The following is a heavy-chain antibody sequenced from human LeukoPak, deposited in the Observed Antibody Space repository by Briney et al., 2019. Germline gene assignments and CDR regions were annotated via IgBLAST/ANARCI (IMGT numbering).Heavy chain of an antibody. CDR2: IYPGDSDT. CDR1: GYSFTSYW. Sequence: GESLKISCKGSGYSFTSYWIGWVRRMPGKGLEWMGVIYPGDSDTRYSPSFQGQVTISADKSISTAYLQWSSLKASDTAIYYCARLLDIVVVVAVTDTHFDYWGQGTLVTVSS. J-gene: IGHJ4*02. CDR3: ARLLDIVVVVAVTDTHFDY. D-gene: IGHD2-15*01. V-gene: IGHV5-51*01.